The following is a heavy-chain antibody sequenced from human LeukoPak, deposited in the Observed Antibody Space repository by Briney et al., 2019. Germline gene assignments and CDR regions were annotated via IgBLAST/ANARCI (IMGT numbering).Heavy chain of an antibody. V-gene: IGHV3-33*01. Sequence: GGSLRLSCAASGFTFSSYGMHWVRQAPGKGLEWAAVIWYDGSNKYYADSVKGRFTISRDNSKNTLYLQMNSLRAEDTAVYYCARIQGSGSYPSPFDYWGQGTLVTVSS. CDR2: IWYDGSNK. D-gene: IGHD3-10*01. CDR3: ARIQGSGSYPSPFDY. CDR1: GFTFSSYG. J-gene: IGHJ4*02.